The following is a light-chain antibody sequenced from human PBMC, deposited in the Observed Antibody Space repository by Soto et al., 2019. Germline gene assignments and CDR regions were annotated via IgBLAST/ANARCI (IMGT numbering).Light chain of an antibody. J-gene: IGKJ1*01. Sequence: DIQMTQSPSTLSASVGDRVTITCRASQSISSWLAWYQQKPGKAPKLLIYDASSLESGVPSRFSGSGSGTEFTLTISSLQPDDFATYYCQQYNSYSATWTFGQGTKV. V-gene: IGKV1-5*01. CDR3: QQYNSYSATWT. CDR2: DAS. CDR1: QSISSW.